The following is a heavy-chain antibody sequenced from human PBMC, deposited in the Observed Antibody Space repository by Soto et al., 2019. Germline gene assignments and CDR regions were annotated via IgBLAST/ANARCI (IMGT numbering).Heavy chain of an antibody. D-gene: IGHD2-2*01. V-gene: IGHV3-66*01. Sequence: EVQVVESGGGLVQPGGSLRLSCAASGFSVTNNYMNWVRQAPGKGLEWVSIIDIGGNTYYADSVKDRFTISSDNSRNTLYLQMDSLRAEDTAVYYCARGRGSTGYLGREHYFDYWGQGTLVTVSP. CDR2: IDIGGNT. CDR3: ARGRGSTGYLGREHYFDY. CDR1: GFSVTNNY. J-gene: IGHJ4*02.